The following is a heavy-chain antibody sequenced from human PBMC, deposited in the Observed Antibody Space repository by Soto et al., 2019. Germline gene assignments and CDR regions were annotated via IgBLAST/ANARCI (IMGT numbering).Heavy chain of an antibody. CDR2: ISYDGSNK. CDR3: AKDRPDMDV. V-gene: IGHV3-30*18. J-gene: IGHJ6*02. CDR1: GFTFSSYG. Sequence: QVQLVESGGGVVQPGRSLRLSCAASGFTFSSYGMHWVRQAPGKGLEWVAVISYDGSNKYYADSVKGRFTISRDNSKNTLYLQMNSLRAEDTAVYYCAKDRPDMDVWGQGTTVTVAS.